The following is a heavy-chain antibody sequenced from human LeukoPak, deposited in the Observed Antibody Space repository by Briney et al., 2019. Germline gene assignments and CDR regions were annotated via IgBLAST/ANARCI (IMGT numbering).Heavy chain of an antibody. CDR3: ARMGGITMIRGVLSAFDI. CDR1: GVSSSSYY. V-gene: IGHV4-59*01. D-gene: IGHD3-10*01. CDR2: IFYSGNS. Sequence: SETLSLTCTVSGVSSSSYYWSWIRQPPGKGLEWIGYIFYSGNSNYNPSLKSRVTLSVDTANNEFSQKLSSVTAADTAVYYCARMGGITMIRGVLSAFDIWGQGTMVTVSS. J-gene: IGHJ3*02.